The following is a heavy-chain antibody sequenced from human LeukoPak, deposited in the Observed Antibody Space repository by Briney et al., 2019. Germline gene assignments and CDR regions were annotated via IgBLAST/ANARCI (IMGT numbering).Heavy chain of an antibody. Sequence: PSEILSLTCTVSGGSISSYYWNWIRQPPGKGLEWIGYIYYSGRTTYNPSFKSRLTMSMDTSKNQFSLKLRSVTAADTAVYYCAGDYDSGSYRFDYWGQGALVTVFS. V-gene: IGHV4-59*12. J-gene: IGHJ4*02. CDR2: IYYSGRT. CDR1: GGSISSYY. D-gene: IGHD3-10*01. CDR3: AGDYDSGSYRFDY.